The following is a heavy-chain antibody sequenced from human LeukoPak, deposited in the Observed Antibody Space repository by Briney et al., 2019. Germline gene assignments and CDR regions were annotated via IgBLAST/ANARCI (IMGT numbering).Heavy chain of an antibody. CDR1: GFTFSSYS. D-gene: IGHD3-16*01. J-gene: IGHJ4*02. CDR3: ARDWGSKNPHYFDY. CDR2: ISSSSSTI. Sequence: PEGSLRLSCAASGFTFSSYSMNWVRQAPGKGLEWVSYISSSSSTIYYADSVKGRFTISRDNAKNSLYLQMNSLRAEDTAVYYCARDWGSKNPHYFDYWGQGTLVTVSS. V-gene: IGHV3-48*01.